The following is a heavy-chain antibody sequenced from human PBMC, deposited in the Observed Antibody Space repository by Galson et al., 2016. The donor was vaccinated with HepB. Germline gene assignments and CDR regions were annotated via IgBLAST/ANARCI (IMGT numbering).Heavy chain of an antibody. CDR1: GFTFSTYA. J-gene: IGHJ4*02. Sequence: GSLRLSCAASGFTFSTYAMNWVRQAPGKGLEWVSAISGSGVHTHYADSVKGRFTISRDNSKNTLYLQMNSLRAEDTAVYYCVKDESVSGWDPLSFDYWGQGTLVTVSS. CDR2: ISGSGVHT. D-gene: IGHD6-19*01. CDR3: VKDESVSGWDPLSFDY. V-gene: IGHV3-23*01.